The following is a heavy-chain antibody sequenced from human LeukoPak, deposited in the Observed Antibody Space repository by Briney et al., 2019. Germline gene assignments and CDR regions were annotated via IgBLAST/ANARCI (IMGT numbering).Heavy chain of an antibody. J-gene: IGHJ4*02. CDR3: TRSRERYCTSGSCYIDLQAR. CDR2: MDTSGST. CDR1: GGSISSGYYD. V-gene: IGHV4-61*02. D-gene: IGHD2-2*02. Sequence: MASETLSLTCPVSGGSISSGYYDWSWLRQPAGKGLEWIGRMDTSGSTEYNPSLNSRVTISVDTSKNQFSLKRSSGTAADTAVYYCTRSRERYCTSGSCYIDLQARWGQGTLVTVSS.